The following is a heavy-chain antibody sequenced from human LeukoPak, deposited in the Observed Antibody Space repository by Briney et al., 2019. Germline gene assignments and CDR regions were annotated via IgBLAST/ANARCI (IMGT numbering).Heavy chain of an antibody. Sequence: LPGGSLRLSCTASGFTFGDYAMSWVRQAPGKGLEGVGFIRSKAYGGTTEYAASVKGRFTISRDDSKSIAYLQMNSLKTEDTAVYYCTRDPPRYCSSTSCYYIWGQGTMVTVSS. D-gene: IGHD2-2*01. CDR1: GFTFGDYA. CDR2: IRSKAYGGTT. J-gene: IGHJ3*02. CDR3: TRDPPRYCSSTSCYYI. V-gene: IGHV3-49*04.